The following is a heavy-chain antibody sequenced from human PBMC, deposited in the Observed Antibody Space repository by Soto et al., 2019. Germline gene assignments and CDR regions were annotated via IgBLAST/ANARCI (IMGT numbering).Heavy chain of an antibody. J-gene: IGHJ6*02. D-gene: IGHD5-18*01. CDR2: IDPSDSQT. CDR1: GYSLTNFW. Sequence: EERLVQSGAEMKKPGESLKISCKGFGYSLTNFWINWVRQMPGKGLEWMGRIDPSDSQTNYSPSFQGHVTISVDRSISTAYLQWSSLRATDTAIYYCARHLEGYGNPVWGQGTTVTVSS. V-gene: IGHV5-10-1*03. CDR3: ARHLEGYGNPV.